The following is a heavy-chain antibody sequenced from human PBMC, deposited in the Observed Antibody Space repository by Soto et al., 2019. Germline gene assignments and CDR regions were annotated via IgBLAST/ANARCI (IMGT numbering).Heavy chain of an antibody. CDR3: ARDHHSYYDTSGYYPYVDF. CDR2: IYYTGST. V-gene: IGHV4-61*01. J-gene: IGHJ4*02. Sequence: ASETLSLTCTVSGGSVNTAPYHWSWIRQSPRNGLEWIGNIYYTGSTNYNPSFESRVAISLDTSNNQFSLRLTSLTAADTAVYFCARDHHSYYDTSGYYPYVDFWGQGTLVTV. CDR1: GGSVNTAPYH. D-gene: IGHD3-22*01.